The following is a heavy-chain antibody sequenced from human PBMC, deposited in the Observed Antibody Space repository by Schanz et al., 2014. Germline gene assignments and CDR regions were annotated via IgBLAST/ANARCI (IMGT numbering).Heavy chain of an antibody. CDR2: ISSSSSYI. D-gene: IGHD6-13*01. CDR3: AREEGWGIAAAGLVDY. J-gene: IGHJ4*01. V-gene: IGHV3-21*01. Sequence: EVQLVESGGGLVKPGGSLRLSCAASGFTFSSYSMNWVRQAPGKGLEWVSSISSSSSYIYYADSVKGRFTISRDNAKNSLYLQMNSLRAEDTAVYYCAREEGWGIAAAGLVDYWGRGTLVTVSS. CDR1: GFTFSSYS.